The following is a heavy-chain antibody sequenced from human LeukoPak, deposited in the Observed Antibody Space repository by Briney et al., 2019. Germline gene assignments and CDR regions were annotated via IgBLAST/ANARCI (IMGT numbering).Heavy chain of an antibody. CDR1: GGSISSYY. V-gene: IGHV4-59*12. CDR2: IYYSGST. Sequence: SETLSLTCTVSGGSISSYYWSWIRQPPGKGLEWIGYIYYSGSTNYNPSLKSRVTISVDTSKNQFSLKLSSVTAADTAVYYCARDGRSGYEDLWGPGTLVTVSS. J-gene: IGHJ5*02. CDR3: ARDGRSGYEDL. D-gene: IGHD5-12*01.